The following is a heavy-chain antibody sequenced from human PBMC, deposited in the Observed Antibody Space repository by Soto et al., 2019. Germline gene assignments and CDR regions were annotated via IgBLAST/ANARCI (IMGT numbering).Heavy chain of an antibody. Sequence: SETLSLTCAVYGGSFSGYYWSWIRQPPGKGLEWIGEINHSGSTNYNPSLKSRVTISVDTSKNQFSLKLSSVTAADTAVYYCARGCIITIFGVVHCRDAFDYWGQGTLVTVSS. V-gene: IGHV4-34*01. CDR1: GGSFSGYY. CDR2: INHSGST. J-gene: IGHJ4*02. D-gene: IGHD3-3*01. CDR3: ARGCIITIFGVVHCRDAFDY.